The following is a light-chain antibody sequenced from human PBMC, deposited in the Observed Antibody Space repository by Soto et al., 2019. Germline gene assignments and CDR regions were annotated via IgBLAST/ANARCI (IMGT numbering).Light chain of an antibody. V-gene: IGLV2-14*01. J-gene: IGLJ2*01. CDR2: EVS. CDR3: SSYTISSTVV. CDR1: SSDVGGYNY. Sequence: QSVLTQPASVSGSPGQSITISCTGTSSDVGGYNYVSWYQQHPGKAPKVMIYEVSNRPSGVSNRFSGSKSGNTASLTISGLQAEDEADYYCSSYTISSTVVFGGGTKLTVL.